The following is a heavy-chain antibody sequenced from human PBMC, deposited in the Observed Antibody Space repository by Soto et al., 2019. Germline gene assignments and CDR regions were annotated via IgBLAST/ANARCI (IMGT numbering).Heavy chain of an antibody. D-gene: IGHD2-8*02. CDR1: GFNFSGSA. CDR2: IRSKANSYAT. Sequence: GGSLRLSCAASGFNFSGSAMHWVRQASGKRLEWVGRIRSKANSYATAYAASVKGRFTISRDDSKNTSYLQMNSLKTEDTAVYFCIRLTDNHWYGQYYCGQGTLVTGSS. V-gene: IGHV3-73*01. CDR3: IRLTDNHWYGQYY. J-gene: IGHJ4*02.